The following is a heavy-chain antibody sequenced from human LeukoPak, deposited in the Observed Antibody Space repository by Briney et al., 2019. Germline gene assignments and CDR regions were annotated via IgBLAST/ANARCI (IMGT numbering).Heavy chain of an antibody. Sequence: GGSLRLSCAASGFTFSSYGMHWVRQAPGKGLEWVAFIRYDGSNKYYADSVKGRFTISRDNAKNSLYLQMNSLRAEDTAVYYCARVSGYCSGGSCCDYWGQGTLVTVSS. CDR3: ARVSGYCSGGSCCDY. CDR1: GFTFSSYG. D-gene: IGHD2-15*01. V-gene: IGHV3-30*02. J-gene: IGHJ4*02. CDR2: IRYDGSNK.